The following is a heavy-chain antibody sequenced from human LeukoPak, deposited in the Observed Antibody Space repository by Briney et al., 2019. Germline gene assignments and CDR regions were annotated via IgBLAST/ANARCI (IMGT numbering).Heavy chain of an antibody. V-gene: IGHV4-4*07. CDR3: ARGTDSSGFYNSYFDP. J-gene: IGHJ5*02. D-gene: IGHD3-22*01. CDR1: GGSISGYY. CDR2: IYSSGTT. Sequence: ASETLSLTCTVPGGSISGYYWNWIRQPAGEGLEWFGRIYSSGTTNYNLSLKSRVTMSVDTSKNQFSLKLSSVTAADTAVYYCARGTDSSGFYNSYFDPWGQGILVTVSS.